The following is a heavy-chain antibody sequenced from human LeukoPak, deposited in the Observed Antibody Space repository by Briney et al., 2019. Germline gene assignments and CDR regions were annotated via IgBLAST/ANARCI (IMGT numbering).Heavy chain of an antibody. CDR1: GFTFSNYA. Sequence: GGSLRLSCAASGFTFSNYAMSWVRQAPGKGLEWVSNIKQDGSEKYYVDSVKGRFTISKDSAKNSLHLQMNSLRDEDKAVYYCARERPVPDFYYSMDVWGQGTTVTVSS. J-gene: IGHJ6*02. CDR2: IKQDGSEK. CDR3: ARERPVPDFYYSMDV. D-gene: IGHD2-2*01. V-gene: IGHV3-7*05.